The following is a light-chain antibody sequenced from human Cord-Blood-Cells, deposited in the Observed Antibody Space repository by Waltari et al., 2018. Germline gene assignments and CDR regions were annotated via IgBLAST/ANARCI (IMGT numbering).Light chain of an antibody. CDR2: WGS. J-gene: IGKJ4*01. CDR1: QRLLHSNGYND. V-gene: IGKV2-28*01. Sequence: DIVMPQSPLSMSVTPVEPASLPRWPRQRLLHSNGYNDFVWYLQKPGQAPQLLYYWGSNRAAGVPDRFSGSGSGTDFTLKISRVEAEEVGVFYCMLALRALTFGGGSKVEIK. CDR3: MLALRALT.